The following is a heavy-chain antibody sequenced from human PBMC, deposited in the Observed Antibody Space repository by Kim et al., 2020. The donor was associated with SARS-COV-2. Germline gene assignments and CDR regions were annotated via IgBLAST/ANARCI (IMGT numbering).Heavy chain of an antibody. CDR1: GYTFTSYA. Sequence: ASVKVSCKASGYTFTSYAMHWVRQAPGQRLEWMGWINAGNGNTKYSQKFQGRVTITRDTSASTAYMELSSLRSEDTAVYYCASALLYGQGGSGSRGYYYGMDGLGQGTTVTVSS. V-gene: IGHV1-3*01. CDR2: INAGNGNT. D-gene: IGHD3-10*01. J-gene: IGHJ6*02. CDR3: ASALLYGQGGSGSRGYYYGMDG.